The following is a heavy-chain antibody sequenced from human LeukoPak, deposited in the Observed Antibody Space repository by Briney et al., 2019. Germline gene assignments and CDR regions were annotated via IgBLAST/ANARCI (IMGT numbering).Heavy chain of an antibody. J-gene: IGHJ2*01. CDR2: IYYSGSA. V-gene: IGHV4-59*01. CDR1: GGSISSYY. Sequence: PSETLSLTCNVSGGSISSYYWSWIRQPPGKGLAWIGYIYYSGSANYNPSLKSRVTISVDTSKNQFSLKLRYVTAADTAVYYCARSYGSGSPCDLWGRGTLVSVS. D-gene: IGHD3-10*01. CDR3: ARSYGSGSPCDL.